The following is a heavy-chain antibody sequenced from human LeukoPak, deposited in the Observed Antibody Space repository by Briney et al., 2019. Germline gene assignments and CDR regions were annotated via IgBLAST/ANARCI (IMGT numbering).Heavy chain of an antibody. Sequence: GGSLRLSCEASGFKFSDYAMNWVRQAPGKGLEWVSSISGSARNTYHIDSVKGRFTISRDNFRNTLYLEMSSLGVEDTGVYYCSKPARTDGFDIWGHGTMVTVSS. J-gene: IGHJ3*02. CDR3: SKPARTDGFDI. D-gene: IGHD6-25*01. CDR2: ISGSARNT. V-gene: IGHV3-23*01. CDR1: GFKFSDYA.